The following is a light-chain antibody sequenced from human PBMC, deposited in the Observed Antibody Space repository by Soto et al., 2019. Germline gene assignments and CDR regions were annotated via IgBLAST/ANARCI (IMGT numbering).Light chain of an antibody. CDR3: QQYNSYSWT. CDR1: QSISSW. J-gene: IGKJ1*01. V-gene: IGKV1-5*03. CDR2: KAS. Sequence: DIQMTQAPSTLSASVGARFTXTCRDSQSISSWLAWYQQKPGKAPKXXIYKASSLESGVPSRFSGSGSGTEFTLTISSLQPDDFATYYCQQYNSYSWTFGQGTKVDI.